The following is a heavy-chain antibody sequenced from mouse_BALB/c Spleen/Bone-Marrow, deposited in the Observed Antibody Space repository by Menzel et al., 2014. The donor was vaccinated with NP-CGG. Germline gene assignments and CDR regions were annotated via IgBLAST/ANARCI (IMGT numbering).Heavy chain of an antibody. CDR3: VRGNYGNYVDYFDF. CDR2: INSNGGST. Sequence: DVKLVESGGGLVQPGGSLKLSCAASGFTLSSYGMSWVRQTPDKRLELVATINSNGGSTYYPDSVKGRFTISRDTAKNTLYLQMSSLKSEETAMYYCVRGNYGNYVDYFDFWGQGTTLTVSP. J-gene: IGHJ2*01. D-gene: IGHD2-1*01. V-gene: IGHV5-6-3*01. CDR1: GFTLSSYG.